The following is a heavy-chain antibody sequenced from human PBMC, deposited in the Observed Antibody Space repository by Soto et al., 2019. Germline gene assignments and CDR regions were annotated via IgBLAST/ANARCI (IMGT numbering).Heavy chain of an antibody. CDR2: IIPMFGKP. V-gene: IGHV1-69*01. CDR3: ARSMETNYFYCMDV. Sequence: QVHLVQSGAEVREPGSSVKVSCEASGGNFRSYAINWVRQAPGQGLEWMGGIIPMFGKPNYAEKFLGRVTISADESTRTAYMEVTRLKSEDTAVYYCARSMETNYFYCMDVWGLGTTVTVSS. J-gene: IGHJ6*02. CDR1: GGNFRSYA. D-gene: IGHD2-8*01.